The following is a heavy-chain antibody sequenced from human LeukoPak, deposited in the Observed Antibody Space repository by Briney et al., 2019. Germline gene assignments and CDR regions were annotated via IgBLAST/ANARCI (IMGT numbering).Heavy chain of an antibody. J-gene: IGHJ5*02. CDR2: IYTSGST. Sequence: SETLSLTCTVSGGSISSYYWSWIRQPAGKGLEWIGRIYTSGSTNYNPSLKSRVTMSVETSKNQFSLKLSSVTAADTAVYYCASTIFGVGYNWFDPWGQGTLVTVCS. V-gene: IGHV4-4*07. CDR1: GGSISSYY. CDR3: ASTIFGVGYNWFDP. D-gene: IGHD3-3*01.